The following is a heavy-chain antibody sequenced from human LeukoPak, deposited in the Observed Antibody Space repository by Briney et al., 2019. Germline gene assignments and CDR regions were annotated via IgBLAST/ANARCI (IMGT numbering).Heavy chain of an antibody. D-gene: IGHD3-10*01. Sequence: AGGSLRLSCAAAGFTFSTYWMNWVRQAPGKGLEWVANIKPDGSDKYYVGSVKGRFTISRDNAQNSLYLQMNSLRAEDTAAYYCARGLYGPWGQGTLVTVSS. J-gene: IGHJ5*02. CDR3: ARGLYGP. CDR2: IKPDGSDK. V-gene: IGHV3-7*04. CDR1: GFTFSTYW.